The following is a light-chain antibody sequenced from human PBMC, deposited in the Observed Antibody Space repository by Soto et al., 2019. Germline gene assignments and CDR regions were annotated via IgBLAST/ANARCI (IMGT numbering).Light chain of an antibody. CDR3: TSYTSTSTYV. J-gene: IGLJ1*01. CDR1: SSDVGGYKF. V-gene: IGLV2-14*01. Sequence: QSALTQPASVSGSPGQSITISCTGTSSDVGGYKFVSWYQQHSGKAPKLIIYEVSNRPSGVSNRFSGSKSGNTASLTISGLQAEDEADYYCTSYTSTSTYVFGTGTKVTVL. CDR2: EVS.